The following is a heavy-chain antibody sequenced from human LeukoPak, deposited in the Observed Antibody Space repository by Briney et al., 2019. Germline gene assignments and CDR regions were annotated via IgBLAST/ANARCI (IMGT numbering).Heavy chain of an antibody. V-gene: IGHV4-39*07. D-gene: IGHD2-2*01. CDR2: IYYSGST. CDR1: GGSISSSSYY. Sequence: SETLSLTCTVAGGSISSSSYYWGWIRQPPGKGLEWIGSIYYSGSTDYNPSLRSRVTMWVDASKKQLSLRMTSVTAADTAIYYYANQGSREVRGFDYWGLGTLVTVSS. J-gene: IGHJ4*02. CDR3: ANQGSREVRGFDY.